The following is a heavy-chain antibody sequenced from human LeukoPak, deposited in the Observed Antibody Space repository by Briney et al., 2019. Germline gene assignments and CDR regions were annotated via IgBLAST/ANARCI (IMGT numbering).Heavy chain of an antibody. J-gene: IGHJ6*02. CDR2: ISYDGGNK. D-gene: IGHD2-15*01. CDR1: GFTFSSYA. Sequence: PGGSLRLSCAASGFTFSSYAMHWVRQAPGKGLEWVAVISYDGGNKYYADSVKGRFTISRDNSKNTLYLQMNSLRAEDTAVYYCARGEVQYCSGGSCYSLGFYYYYYGMDVWGQGTTVTVPS. CDR3: ARGEVQYCSGGSCYSLGFYYYYYGMDV. V-gene: IGHV3-30-3*01.